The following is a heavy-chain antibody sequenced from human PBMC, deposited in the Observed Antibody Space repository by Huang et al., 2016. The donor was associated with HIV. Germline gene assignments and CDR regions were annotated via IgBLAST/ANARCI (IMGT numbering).Heavy chain of an antibody. CDR2: IIPRLGLT. J-gene: IGHJ4*03. CDR1: GVSFSGYA. V-gene: IGHV1-69*10. Sequence: QAQLVQSGAAVMKPGSSVRVFCKASGVSFSGYAFSWVRGAPRQGVDRMRGIIPRLGLTNYAPRLQGRVTISADRSSNTVYLELISLRSGETAVYYCAREGQNWLGKPFGALAFWGQGTEVSVSS. D-gene: IGHD3-16*01. CDR3: AREGQNWLGKPFGALAF.